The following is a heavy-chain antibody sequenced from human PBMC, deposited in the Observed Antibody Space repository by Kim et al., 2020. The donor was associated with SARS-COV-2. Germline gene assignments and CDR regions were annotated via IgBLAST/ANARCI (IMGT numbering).Heavy chain of an antibody. CDR3: AKEEGSGYSSGWTYYYSGMDV. Sequence: GGSLRLSCVASGFTFSSYGMHWVRQAPGKGLEWVAGISYDGSNKYYADSVKGRFTISRDNSKNTLYLKMNSLRAEDTAVYYCAKEEGSGYSSGWTYYYSGMDVWGQGTTVSVSS. V-gene: IGHV3-30*18. D-gene: IGHD6-19*01. CDR2: ISYDGSNK. CDR1: GFTFSSYG. J-gene: IGHJ6*02.